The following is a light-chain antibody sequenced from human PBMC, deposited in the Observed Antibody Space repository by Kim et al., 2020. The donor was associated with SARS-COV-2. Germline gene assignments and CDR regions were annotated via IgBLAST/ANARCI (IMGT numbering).Light chain of an antibody. V-gene: IGLV6-57*01. Sequence: GKTVTISCTSSSGSIASNYVQWYQQRPGSSPTTVIYENDQRPSGVPARFSGSIDSSSNSASLTISGLKTEDEADYYCQSYDSTDVVFGGWTQLTVL. CDR3: QSYDSTDVV. J-gene: IGLJ2*01. CDR2: END. CDR1: SGSIASNY.